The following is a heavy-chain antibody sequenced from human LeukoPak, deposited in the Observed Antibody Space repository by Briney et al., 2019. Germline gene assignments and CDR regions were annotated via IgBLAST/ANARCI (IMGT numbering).Heavy chain of an antibody. CDR3: ATREQSDILTGYYNPSEIDY. V-gene: IGHV1-69*13. D-gene: IGHD3-9*01. CDR1: GGTLSGYV. Sequence: GASVKVSCKAPGGTLSGYVISGVRQAPEQGLEWMGGIIPIFGTANYAQKFQSRVTITADESTSTAYMELSSLRSEDTAVYYCATREQSDILTGYYNPSEIDYWGQGTLVTVSS. J-gene: IGHJ4*02. CDR2: IIPIFGTA.